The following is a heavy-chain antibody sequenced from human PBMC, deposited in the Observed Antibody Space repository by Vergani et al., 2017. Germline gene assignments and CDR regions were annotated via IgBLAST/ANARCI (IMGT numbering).Heavy chain of an antibody. Sequence: EVQLLESGGGLVQPGGSLRLSCAASGFTFSSYAMSWVRQAPGKGLEWVSAISGSGGSTYYADSVKGRFTMSRDNSKNTPYLQMNSLRAEDTAVYYCAKQWGYVYIVALGYYYYSGMDVWGQGTTVTVSS. J-gene: IGHJ6*02. CDR2: ISGSGGST. CDR3: AKQWGYVYIVALGYYYYSGMDV. D-gene: IGHD5-12*01. CDR1: GFTFSSYA. V-gene: IGHV3-23*01.